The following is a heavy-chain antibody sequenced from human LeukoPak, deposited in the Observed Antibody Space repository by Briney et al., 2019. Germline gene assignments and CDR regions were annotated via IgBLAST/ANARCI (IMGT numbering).Heavy chain of an antibody. CDR2: INHSGST. CDR1: GGSFSGYY. V-gene: IGHV4-34*01. Sequence: PSETLSLTCAVYGGSFSGYYWSWIREPPGKGLEWIGEINHSGSTNYNPSLKSRVTISVDTSKNQFSLKLSSVTAADTAVYYCARKTVIRWFDPWGQGTLVTVSS. J-gene: IGHJ5*02. D-gene: IGHD4-23*01. CDR3: ARKTVIRWFDP.